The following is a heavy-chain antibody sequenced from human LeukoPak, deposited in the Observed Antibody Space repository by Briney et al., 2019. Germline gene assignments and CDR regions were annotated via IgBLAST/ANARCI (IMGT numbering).Heavy chain of an antibody. CDR3: ARWKHYYDSRRFDP. V-gene: IGHV1-8*02. J-gene: IGHJ5*02. CDR2: MNPNSGNT. CDR1: GGTFSSYA. Sequence: ASVKVSCKASGGTFSSYAINWVRQATGQGLEWMGWMNPNSGNTGYAQKFQGRVTMTRNTSISTAYMELSSLRSEDTAVYYCARWKHYYDSRRFDPWGQGTLVTVSS. D-gene: IGHD3-22*01.